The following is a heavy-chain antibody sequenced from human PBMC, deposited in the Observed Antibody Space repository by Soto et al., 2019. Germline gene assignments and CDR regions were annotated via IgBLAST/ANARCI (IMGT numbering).Heavy chain of an antibody. CDR1: GGSISSSGYY. CDR3: ASQDLESGSYYGYFDY. V-gene: IGHV4-39*01. J-gene: IGHJ4*02. Sequence: SESLSLTCTVSGGSISSSGYYWGWIRQPPGKGLEWIGSIYYSGSTYYNPSLKSRVTISVDTSKNQFSPKLSSVTAADTAVYYCASQDLESGSYYGYFDYWGQGTLVTVSS. CDR2: IYYSGST. D-gene: IGHD1-26*01.